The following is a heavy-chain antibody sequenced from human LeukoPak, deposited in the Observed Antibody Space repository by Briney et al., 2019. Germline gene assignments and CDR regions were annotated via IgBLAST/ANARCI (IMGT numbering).Heavy chain of an antibody. J-gene: IGHJ3*02. CDR2: ISSSGSTI. CDR1: GFTFSSYE. CDR3: AKDRITMIVVVIPDAFDI. Sequence: GGSLRLSCAASGFTFSSYEMNWVRQAPGKGLEWVSYISSSGSTIYYADSVKGRFTISRDNAKNSLYLQMNSLRAEDTAVYYCAKDRITMIVVVIPDAFDIWGQGTMVTVSS. V-gene: IGHV3-48*03. D-gene: IGHD3-22*01.